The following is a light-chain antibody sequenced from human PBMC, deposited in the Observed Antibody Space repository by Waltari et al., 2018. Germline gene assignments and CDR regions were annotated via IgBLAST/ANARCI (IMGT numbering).Light chain of an antibody. CDR2: EGS. CDR3: CSYAGSSTLV. Sequence: QSALTQPASVSGSPGQSITISCTGTSSDVGRYNFVSWYQQHPGKAPKLMIYEGSTRPSGVSNRFSGSKSGNTASLTISGLQAEDEADYYCCSYAGSSTLVFGGGTKLTVL. J-gene: IGLJ2*01. V-gene: IGLV2-23*01. CDR1: SSDVGRYNF.